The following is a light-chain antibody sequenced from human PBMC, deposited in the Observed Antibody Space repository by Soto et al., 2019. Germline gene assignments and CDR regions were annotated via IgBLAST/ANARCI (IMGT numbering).Light chain of an antibody. J-gene: IGKJ4*01. CDR3: QQYNIWPRRALT. CDR1: QSVSSN. CDR2: GAS. V-gene: IGKV3-15*01. Sequence: EIVMTQSPATLSVSPGERATLSCRASQSVSSNLAWYQQKPGQAPRLLIYGASTRATGIPARFSGSGSGTEFTLTISSLQSEDFAVYYCQQYNIWPRRALTFGGGTKVEIK.